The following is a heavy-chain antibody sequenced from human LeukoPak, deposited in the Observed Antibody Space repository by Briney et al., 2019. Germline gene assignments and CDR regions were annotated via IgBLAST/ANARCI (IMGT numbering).Heavy chain of an antibody. J-gene: IGHJ4*02. D-gene: IGHD1-26*01. V-gene: IGHV4-39*01. CDR2: ISYSGST. Sequence: SETLSLTCTVSGGSISSSSNFWGWIRQPPGKGLEWIGSISYSGSTSYNPSLKSRVTISVDTSKNQFSLKLSSVTAADTAVYYCARLTPYSGSPLGDYWGQGTLVTVSS. CDR1: GGSISSSSNF. CDR3: ARLTPYSGSPLGDY.